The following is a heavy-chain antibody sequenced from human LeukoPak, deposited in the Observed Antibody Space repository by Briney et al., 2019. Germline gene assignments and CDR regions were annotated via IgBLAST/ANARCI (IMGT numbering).Heavy chain of an antibody. CDR3: AREGTMIRGIKNWFDT. CDR2: TFYRSKWYN. V-gene: IGHV6-1*01. D-gene: IGHD3-10*01. CDR1: GDSVSSNNAS. J-gene: IGHJ5*02. Sequence: SQTLSLTCAISGDSVSSNNASWNWIRQSPSRGLEWLGRTFYRSKWYNDYAVSLKSRITVNPGTSKNQFSLQLNSVTPEDTAVYYCAREGTMIRGIKNWFDTWGQGTLVTVSS.